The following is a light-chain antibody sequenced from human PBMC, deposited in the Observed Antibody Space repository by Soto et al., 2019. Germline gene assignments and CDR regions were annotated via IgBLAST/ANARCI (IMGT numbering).Light chain of an antibody. CDR1: SSDVGSYNL. CDR3: CSYAGSSSYV. V-gene: IGLV2-23*02. Sequence: QSVLTQPASVSGSPGQSITISCTGTSSDVGSYNLVSWYQQHPGKAPKLMIYEVSKRPSGVSNRFSGSKSGNTASLTISGLQAEDDADYYCCSYAGSSSYVFGTGTKLTVL. CDR2: EVS. J-gene: IGLJ1*01.